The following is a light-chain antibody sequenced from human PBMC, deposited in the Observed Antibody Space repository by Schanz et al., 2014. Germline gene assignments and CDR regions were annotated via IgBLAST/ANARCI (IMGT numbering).Light chain of an antibody. CDR3: SSYAGSNNFCV. J-gene: IGLJ1*01. CDR1: RSDVGGYNY. Sequence: QSALTQPASVSGSPGQSITISCTGTRSDVGGYNYVSWYQQHPGKAPRLMISDVSDRPSGVSNRFSGSKSGNTASLTISGLQAEDEADYYCSSYAGSNNFCVFGTGTKLTVL. V-gene: IGLV2-14*03. CDR2: DVS.